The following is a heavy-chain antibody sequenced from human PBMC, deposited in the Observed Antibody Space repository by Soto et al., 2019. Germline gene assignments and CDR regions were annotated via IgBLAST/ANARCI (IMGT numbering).Heavy chain of an antibody. J-gene: IGHJ5*02. D-gene: IGHD2-15*01. V-gene: IGHV5-10-1*01. CDR1: GYTFTSYW. Sequence: EVKLVQSGAEVKKPGESLRISCKGSGYTFTSYWINWVRQMPGKGLEWMGRIDPTDSYTNYNPSFQGHVTISADKSLSTAYLQWERLRASDTATYYCARGGPQVVHNWVDPWGQGTLVTVSS. CDR3: ARGGPQVVHNWVDP. CDR2: IDPTDSYT.